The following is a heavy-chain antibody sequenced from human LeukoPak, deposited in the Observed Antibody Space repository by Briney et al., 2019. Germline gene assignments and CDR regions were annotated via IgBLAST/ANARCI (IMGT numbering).Heavy chain of an antibody. CDR3: ARAIAVAGTFFDY. J-gene: IGHJ4*02. V-gene: IGHV5-51*01. CDR2: IYPGDSDT. CDR1: GYSFTNYW. Sequence: GESLKISCKGSGYSFTNYWIAWVRQMPGKGLEWMGIIYPGDSDTRYSPSFQGQVTISVDKSISTAYLQWNSLRASDTAIYFCARAIAVAGTFFDYWGQGTRVTVSS. D-gene: IGHD6-19*01.